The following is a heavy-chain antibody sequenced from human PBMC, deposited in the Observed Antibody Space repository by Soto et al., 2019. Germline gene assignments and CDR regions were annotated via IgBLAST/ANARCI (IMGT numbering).Heavy chain of an antibody. CDR2: VYYTGST. CDR1: GGSISGYY. V-gene: IGHV4-59*08. Sequence: SETLSLTCTVSGGSISGYYWSWLRQPPGKGLEYIGYVYYTGSTNYNPSLKSRVTISVDTSKNQFSLKLSSVTAADTAVYYCARHTSSRDYGEFDYWGQGTLVTVS. J-gene: IGHJ4*02. D-gene: IGHD3-3*01. CDR3: ARHTSSRDYGEFDY.